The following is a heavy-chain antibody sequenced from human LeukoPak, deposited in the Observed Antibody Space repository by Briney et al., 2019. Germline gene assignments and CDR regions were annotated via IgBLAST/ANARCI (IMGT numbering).Heavy chain of an antibody. Sequence: GASVKVSCKASGYTFTNYPMHWVRQAPGQGLEWMGIINPSDSSTNYAQRFQGRVTLTSDTSTSTVYMDLSSLRSEDTAVCFCARDDVVAGPFYYYGMDVWGQGTTVTVSS. CDR3: ARDDVVAGPFYYYGMDV. J-gene: IGHJ6*02. CDR1: GYTFTNYP. CDR2: INPSDSST. V-gene: IGHV1-46*01. D-gene: IGHD5-12*01.